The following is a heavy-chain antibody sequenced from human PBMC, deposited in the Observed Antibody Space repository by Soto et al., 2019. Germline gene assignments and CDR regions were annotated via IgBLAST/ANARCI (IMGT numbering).Heavy chain of an antibody. V-gene: IGHV3-74*01. D-gene: IGHD1-26*01. CDR1: GFTFSNSW. Sequence: EVQLVESGGGFVQPGGSLRLSCAASGFTFSNSWMHWVRQAPGKGLVWVSYINSDGSTTTYADSVKGLFTISRDNAKNTVYLQITSLTAEDTAVYYCARDRSHTTDYWGQGTLVTVSS. J-gene: IGHJ4*02. CDR2: INSDGSTT. CDR3: ARDRSHTTDY.